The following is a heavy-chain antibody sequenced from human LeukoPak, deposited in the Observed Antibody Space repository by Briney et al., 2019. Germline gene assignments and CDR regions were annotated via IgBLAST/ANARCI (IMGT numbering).Heavy chain of an antibody. Sequence: PSGTLSLTCAVSGGSISSSNWWSWVRQPPGKGLEWIGEIFHRGSTNHNPSLKSRVTISVDKSKNQLSLELSSVTAADTAVYYCASRIAAAGTGIDYWGQGTLVTVSS. CDR3: ASRIAAAGTGIDY. J-gene: IGHJ4*02. CDR1: GGSISSSNW. CDR2: IFHRGST. D-gene: IGHD6-13*01. V-gene: IGHV4-4*02.